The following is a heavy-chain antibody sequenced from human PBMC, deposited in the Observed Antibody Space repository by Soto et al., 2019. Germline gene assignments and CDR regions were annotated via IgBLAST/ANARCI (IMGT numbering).Heavy chain of an antibody. V-gene: IGHV3-30*04. CDR2: ITYDGLDKFK. D-gene: IGHD6-25*01. Sequence: QVQLVESGGGVVQPGRSLRLSCAAAGFTFSRDAMHWIRKAPGKGVEGVAVITYDGLDKFKWYAEYVEGRFTISRFNSRKQTYGEMTSLRLNSTAVYYRVKDRGGCWTFDSWVQGTLVTVSS. CDR1: GFTFSRDA. CDR3: VKDRGGCWTFDS. J-gene: IGHJ4*02.